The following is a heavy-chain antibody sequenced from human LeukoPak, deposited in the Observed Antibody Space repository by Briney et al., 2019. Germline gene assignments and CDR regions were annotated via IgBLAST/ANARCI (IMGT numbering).Heavy chain of an antibody. CDR1: GGTFSSYA. CDR3: ARSGYLFPGIDY. CDR2: IIPIFGTS. V-gene: IGHV1-69*13. D-gene: IGHD3-22*01. Sequence: SVKVSCKASGGTFSSYAINWVRQAPGQGLEWMGGIIPIFGTSNYAQKFQGRVTITADESTSTAYMELSSLRSEDTAVYYCARSGYLFPGIDYWGQGTLVTVSS. J-gene: IGHJ4*02.